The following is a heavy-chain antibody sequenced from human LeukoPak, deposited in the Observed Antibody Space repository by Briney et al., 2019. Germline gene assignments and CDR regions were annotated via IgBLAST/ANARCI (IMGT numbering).Heavy chain of an antibody. Sequence: PGGSLRLSCAASGFTFSSYAMSWVRQAPGKGLEWVSAISGSGGSTYYADSVKGRFTISRDNSKNTLYLQMNSLRAEDTAVYYCANIYPYRSSTSCSTHWGQGTLVTVSS. J-gene: IGHJ4*02. CDR2: ISGSGGST. V-gene: IGHV3-23*01. CDR3: ANIYPYRSSTSCSTH. CDR1: GFTFSSYA. D-gene: IGHD2-2*01.